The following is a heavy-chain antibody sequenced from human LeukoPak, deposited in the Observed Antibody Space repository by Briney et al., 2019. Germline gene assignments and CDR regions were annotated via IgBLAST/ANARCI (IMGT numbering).Heavy chain of an antibody. CDR3: ARHGAVAGTWVPRTRGIDI. Sequence: PSETLSLTCTVSGGSISSYYWSWIRQPPGKGLEWIGYIYYSGSTDYNPSLKSRVTISVDTSKNQFSLKLSSVTAADTAVYYCARHGAVAGTWVPRTRGIDIWGQGTMVTVSS. V-gene: IGHV4-59*08. J-gene: IGHJ3*02. CDR1: GGSISSYY. D-gene: IGHD6-19*01. CDR2: IYYSGST.